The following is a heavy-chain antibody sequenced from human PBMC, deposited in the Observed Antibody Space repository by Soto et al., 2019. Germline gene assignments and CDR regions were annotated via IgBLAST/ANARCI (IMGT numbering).Heavy chain of an antibody. CDR1: GCTFSSYW. Sequence: ILSCSASGCTFSSYWMSWVRQAPGKGLEWVANIKQDGSEKYYVDSVKGRFTISRDNAKNSLYLQMNSLRAEDTAVYYCARDVRFLEWLSFPDAFDIWGQGTMVTVSS. J-gene: IGHJ3*02. CDR2: IKQDGSEK. CDR3: ARDVRFLEWLSFPDAFDI. V-gene: IGHV3-7*01. D-gene: IGHD3-3*01.